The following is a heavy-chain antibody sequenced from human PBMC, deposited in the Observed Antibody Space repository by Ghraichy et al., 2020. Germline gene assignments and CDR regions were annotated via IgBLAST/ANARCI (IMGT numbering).Heavy chain of an antibody. CDR1: GFTFSSYE. J-gene: IGHJ4*02. CDR2: IGSGGSTI. CDR3: ARASPFDY. V-gene: IGHV3-48*03. Sequence: GGSLRLSCAASGFTFSSYEMNWVRQAPGKGLEWVSYIGSGGSTIYYADSVKGRFTISRDNAKNSLYLQMNSLRAEDTAVYYCARASPFDYWGQGTLVTVSS.